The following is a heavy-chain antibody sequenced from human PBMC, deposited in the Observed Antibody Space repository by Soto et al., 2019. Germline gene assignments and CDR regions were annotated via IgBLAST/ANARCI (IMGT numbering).Heavy chain of an antibody. CDR1: GFTVSGNY. D-gene: IGHD3-22*01. V-gene: IGHV3-53*02. CDR2: IFSGGST. Sequence: EVQLVESGGGLIQPGGSLRLSCAASGFTVSGNYMNWVRQAPGKGLEWVSVIFSGGSTYYADSVKGRFTISRDDSKNTVYLHMDSLRADDTAVYHCARGGLDYFESSGYWGFDPWGQGTLVSVSS. CDR3: ARGGLDYFESSGYWGFDP. J-gene: IGHJ5*02.